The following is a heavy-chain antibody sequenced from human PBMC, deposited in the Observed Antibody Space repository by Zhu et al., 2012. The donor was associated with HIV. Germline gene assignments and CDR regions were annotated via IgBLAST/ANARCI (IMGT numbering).Heavy chain of an antibody. CDR2: MKPVTGAV. Sequence: QVQLVQAGGGVKKPGASVTLSCKTADEDVFDAAYMHWVRQAPGQTFEWLGWMKPVTGAVNHAWYLNGRATATRDRSMTTAFLEVRSLRSDDTAVYYCARAQKRARSEWAYAHWGQGTPVVVSS. V-gene: IGHV1-2*02. J-gene: IGHJ4*02. D-gene: IGHD3-3*01. CDR3: ARAQKRARSEWAYAH. CDR1: DEDVFDAAY.